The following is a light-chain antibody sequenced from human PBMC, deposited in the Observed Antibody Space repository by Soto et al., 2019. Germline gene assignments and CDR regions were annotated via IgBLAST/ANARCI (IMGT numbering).Light chain of an antibody. Sequence: AIRMTQSPSSFSASTGDRVTITCRASQGISSYLAWYKQKPGKAPKLLIYAASTLQSGVPSRFRGSGSGTDFTLTISCLKSEDFATYYCQQYYSYPRTFGQGTKVDI. J-gene: IGKJ1*01. V-gene: IGKV1-8*01. CDR1: QGISSY. CDR3: QQYYSYPRT. CDR2: AAS.